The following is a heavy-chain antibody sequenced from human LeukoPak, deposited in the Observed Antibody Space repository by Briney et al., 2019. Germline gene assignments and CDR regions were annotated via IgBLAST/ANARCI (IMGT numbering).Heavy chain of an antibody. CDR2: IRGSGGST. D-gene: IGHD3-10*01. CDR1: GFTFSIYA. V-gene: IGHV3-23*01. Sequence: GGSLRLSCAASGFTFSIYAMTWVRQAPGKGLEWVSAIRGSGGSTYYADSVKGRFTISRDNSKNTLYLQMNSLRAEDMALYYCAKGSYGSGSYPDYWGQGTLVTVSS. J-gene: IGHJ4*02. CDR3: AKGSYGSGSYPDY.